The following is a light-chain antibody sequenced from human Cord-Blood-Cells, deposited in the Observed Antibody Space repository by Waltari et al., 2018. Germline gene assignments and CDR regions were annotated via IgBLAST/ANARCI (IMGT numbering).Light chain of an antibody. CDR2: DVS. Sequence: QSALTQPRSVSGSPGQSVTISCTVTSSDVGGYNYVSWYQQHPAKAPKLMIYDVSKRPSGVPDRFSGSKSGNTASLTISGLQAEDEADYYCCSYAGSYVFGTGTKVTVL. V-gene: IGLV2-11*01. CDR1: SSDVGGYNY. CDR3: CSYAGSYV. J-gene: IGLJ1*01.